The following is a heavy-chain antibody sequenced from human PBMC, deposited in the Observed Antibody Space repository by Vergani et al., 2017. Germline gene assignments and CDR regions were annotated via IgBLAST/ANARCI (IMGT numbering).Heavy chain of an antibody. V-gene: IGHV4-59*01. J-gene: IGHJ4*02. Sequence: QVQLQESGPGLVKPSETLSLTCTVSGGSISSYYWSWIRQPPGKGLEWIGYIYYSGSTNYNPSLKSRVTISVDTSKNQFSLKLSSVTAADTAVYYCARTYYYDSSCYFWGNYFDYWGQGTLVTVSS. CDR3: ARTYYYDSSCYFWGNYFDY. CDR2: IYYSGST. D-gene: IGHD3-22*01. CDR1: GGSISSYY.